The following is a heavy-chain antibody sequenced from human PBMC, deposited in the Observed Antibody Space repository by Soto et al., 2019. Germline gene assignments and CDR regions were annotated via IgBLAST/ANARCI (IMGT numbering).Heavy chain of an antibody. D-gene: IGHD3-22*01. J-gene: IGHJ3*02. CDR2: ISSSGGRA. Sequence: PGGSRRRSWAAPGFTFSRDARNWVRQAPGKGLEWVSAISSSGGRAYYADSVKGRFTNSRDNSENTLYLQMDSLRAEDTAVYYCAKYFYDDTGSRGASDIWGPRTMVTVSS. V-gene: IGHV3-23*01. CDR1: GFTFSRDA. CDR3: AKYFYDDTGSRGASDI.